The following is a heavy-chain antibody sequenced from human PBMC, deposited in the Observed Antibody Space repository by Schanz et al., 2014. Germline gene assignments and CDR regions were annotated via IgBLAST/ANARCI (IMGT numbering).Heavy chain of an antibody. D-gene: IGHD5-18*01. J-gene: IGHJ6*02. CDR1: GFTFSTYA. CDR3: ARDTSYGMDV. Sequence: EVQLLDSGGGLVQPGGSLRLSCAASGFTFSTYAMSWVRQAPGKGLEWVSAISGSGGSTYYADSVKGRFTISRDNSKNSLYLQMNSLRAEDTAVYYCARDTSYGMDVWGQGTTVTVSS. V-gene: IGHV3-23*01. CDR2: ISGSGGST.